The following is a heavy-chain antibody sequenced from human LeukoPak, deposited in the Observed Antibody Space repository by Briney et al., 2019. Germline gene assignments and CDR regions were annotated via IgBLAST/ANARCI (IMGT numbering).Heavy chain of an antibody. D-gene: IGHD2-2*01. J-gene: IGHJ4*02. CDR3: TPLGGVVLPSAVRRGY. Sequence: PGGSLKLSCAASGFTFSGSAMHWVRQASGKGLEWVGRIRSKANSYATAYTESVKGRFTISRDDSKNTAFLQMNSLKSEDTAVYYCTPLGGVVLPSAVRRGYWGQGTLVTVSS. CDR1: GFTFSGSA. CDR2: IRSKANSYAT. V-gene: IGHV3-73*01.